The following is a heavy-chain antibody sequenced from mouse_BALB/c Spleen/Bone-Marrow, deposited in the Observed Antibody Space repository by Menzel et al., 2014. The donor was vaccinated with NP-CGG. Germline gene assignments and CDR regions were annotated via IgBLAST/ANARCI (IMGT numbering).Heavy chain of an antibody. J-gene: IGHJ3*01. CDR2: INSNGGST. D-gene: IGHD2-4*01. V-gene: IGHV5-6-3*01. CDR1: GFTFSSYG. Sequence: EVKLVEFGGGLVQPGGSLKISCAASGFTFSSYGMSWVRQTPDKRLDLVATINSNGGSTYYPDSVKGRFTISRDNAKNTLYLQMSSLKSEDTAMYYCARDNYYDYDGFAYWGQGTLVTVSA. CDR3: ARDNYYDYDGFAY.